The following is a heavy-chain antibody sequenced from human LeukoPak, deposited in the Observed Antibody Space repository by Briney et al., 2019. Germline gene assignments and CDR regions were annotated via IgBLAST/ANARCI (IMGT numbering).Heavy chain of an antibody. CDR3: ARHSRSAYTGYENAFDI. CDR1: GDSISSSSYC. D-gene: IGHD5-12*01. CDR2: IYNSANT. V-gene: IGHV4-39*01. J-gene: IGHJ3*02. Sequence: SETLSLTCTVSGDSISSSSYCCDWIRQPPGKGLEWIGNIYNSANTHYNPSLKTRITMSVDTSKNQFSLKLNSVTAADTGIYYCARHSRSAYTGYENAFDIWGQGTMVTVSS.